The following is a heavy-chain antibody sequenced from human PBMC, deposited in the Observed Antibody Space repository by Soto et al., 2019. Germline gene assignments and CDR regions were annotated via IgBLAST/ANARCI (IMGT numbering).Heavy chain of an antibody. CDR1: GDSISNGDYY. D-gene: IGHD3-16*02. CDR3: ASRYLY. J-gene: IGHJ4*02. V-gene: IGHV4-30-4*01. Sequence: PSETLSLTCTVSGDSISNGDYYWSWFRQPPGRGLEWIGYIDSSGSTYYNPSLKSRLTMSVDMSKNQFSLRLTSVTAADTAVYYCASRYLYWGQGLLVTVSS. CDR2: IDSSGST.